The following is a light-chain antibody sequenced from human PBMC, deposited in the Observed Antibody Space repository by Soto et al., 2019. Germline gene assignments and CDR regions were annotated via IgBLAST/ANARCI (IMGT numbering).Light chain of an antibody. CDR2: WAS. CDR3: QQYYSTLT. Sequence: DIVLTQSPDYLAVSLGESATINCKSSQSVLYSSNNKNYLAWYQQKPVQPPKLLIYWASTRESWVPDRFSGSGCGTDFPLTISSLQAEDVAVYYCQQYYSTLTFGGGTKVEIK. V-gene: IGKV4-1*01. CDR1: QSVLYSSNNKNY. J-gene: IGKJ4*01.